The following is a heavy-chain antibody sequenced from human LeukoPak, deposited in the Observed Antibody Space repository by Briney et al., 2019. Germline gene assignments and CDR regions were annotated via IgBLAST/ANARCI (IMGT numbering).Heavy chain of an antibody. J-gene: IGHJ4*01. Sequence: GGSLRLSCAASGFTFNDYCMSWVRQAPGKGLEWVSDINWNGGTKGYADSVKGRFTISRDNAKNSLYLQMNSLRAEDTAVYYCAKGSLGSWYYFDDWGQGTLVTVSS. V-gene: IGHV3-20*04. D-gene: IGHD6-19*01. CDR2: INWNGGTK. CDR3: AKGSLGSWYYFDD. CDR1: GFTFNDYC.